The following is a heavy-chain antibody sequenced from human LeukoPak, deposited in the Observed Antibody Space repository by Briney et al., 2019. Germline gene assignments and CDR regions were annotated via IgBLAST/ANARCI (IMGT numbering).Heavy chain of an antibody. CDR1: GFTFSSYS. D-gene: IGHD3-22*01. CDR2: ISSSSSYI. CDR3: ARVYYYDSSGYPSWDAFDI. Sequence: GGSLRLSCAASGFTFSSYSMNWVRQAPGKGLEWVSYISSSSSYIYYADSVKGRFTISRDNAKNSLYLQMNSLRAEDTAVYYCARVYYYDSSGYPSWDAFDIWGQGTMVTVSS. V-gene: IGHV3-21*01. J-gene: IGHJ3*02.